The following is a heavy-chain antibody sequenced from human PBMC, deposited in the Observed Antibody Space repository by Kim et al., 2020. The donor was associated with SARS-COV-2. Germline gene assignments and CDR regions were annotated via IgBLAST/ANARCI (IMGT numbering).Heavy chain of an antibody. D-gene: IGHD2-15*01. CDR1: GFTFSTYA. CDR3: ARDLTGKYSTDY. J-gene: IGHJ4*02. Sequence: GGSLRLSCAGSGFTFSTYAIYWVRQVPDKGLEWIGYISSDGNRKYFADSVRGRFTASRDNLKNTVYLQVSSLTLDDTAVYYCARDLTGKYSTDYWGPGTLVTVSS. CDR2: ISSDGNRK. V-gene: IGHV3-30-3*01.